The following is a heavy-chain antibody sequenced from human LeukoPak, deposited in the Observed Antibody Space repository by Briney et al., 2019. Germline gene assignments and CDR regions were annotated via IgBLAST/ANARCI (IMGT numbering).Heavy chain of an antibody. V-gene: IGHV1-18*01. CDR2: ISAYNGNT. CDR1: SYTFTSYG. D-gene: IGHD2-2*01. CDR3: ARDIVVVPAHVEMATNPNPGY. Sequence: ASVKVSCKASSYTFTSYGISWVRQAPGQGLEWMGWISAYNGNTNYAQKLQGRVTMTTDTSTSTAYMELRSLRSDDTAVYYCARDIVVVPAHVEMATNPNPGYWGQGTLVTVSS. J-gene: IGHJ4*02.